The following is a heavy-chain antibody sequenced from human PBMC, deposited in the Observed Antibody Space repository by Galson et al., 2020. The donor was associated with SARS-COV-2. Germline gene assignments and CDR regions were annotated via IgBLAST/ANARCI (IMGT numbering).Heavy chain of an antibody. Sequence: AGSLRLSCAASGFTVSSNDMNWVRHAPGQGMDWVSLIFIGGITSYADYVKVRFTISRDTSKNTLYLQMNSLRAEDTAVYYCARDENGNKGMDVWGQGTTVTVSS. CDR1: GFTVSSND. J-gene: IGHJ6*02. V-gene: IGHV3-53*01. CDR3: ARDENGNKGMDV. CDR2: IFIGGIT. D-gene: IGHD2-8*01.